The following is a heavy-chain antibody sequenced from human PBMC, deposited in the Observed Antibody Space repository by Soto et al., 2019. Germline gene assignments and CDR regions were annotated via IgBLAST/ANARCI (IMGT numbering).Heavy chain of an antibody. CDR1: GXTFSDYT. J-gene: IGHJ4*02. D-gene: IGHD3-9*01. Sequence: GSLRLSCSASGXTFSDYTIHWVRQAPGMGLEFVSAVINNASDTYYADYVRGRFTISRDNSRNTLYLQMSSLKVEDTAVYSCVKEVGPCCDWSYYFDYWGQGTVGTVSS. CDR2: VINNASDT. V-gene: IGHV3-64D*06. CDR3: VKEVGPCCDWSYYFDY.